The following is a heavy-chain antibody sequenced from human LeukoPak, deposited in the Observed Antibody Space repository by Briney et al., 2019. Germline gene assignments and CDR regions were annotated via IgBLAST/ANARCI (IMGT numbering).Heavy chain of an antibody. V-gene: IGHV1-69*13. CDR3: AREYRPIFGVASDAFDI. Sequence: ASVKVSCKASGGTFSSYAISWVRQAPGQGLEWMGGIIPIFGTANYAQKFQGRVTITADESTSTAYMELSSLRSEDTAVYYCAREYRPIFGVASDAFDIWGQGTMVTVSS. CDR1: GGTFSSYA. CDR2: IIPIFGTA. D-gene: IGHD3-3*01. J-gene: IGHJ3*02.